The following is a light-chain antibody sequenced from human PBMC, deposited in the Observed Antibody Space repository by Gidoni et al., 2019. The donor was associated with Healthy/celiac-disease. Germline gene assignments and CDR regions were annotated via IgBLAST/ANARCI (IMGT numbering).Light chain of an antibody. CDR1: QSVSSY. J-gene: IGKJ3*01. CDR3: QQRSNWPPMVT. CDR2: DAS. Sequence: EIVLTQSPATLSLSPGERATLSCRASQSVSSYLAWYQQKPGQAPRLLIYDASNMATGIPARFSGSGSGTDFTLTISSLEPEDFAVYYCQQRSNWPPMVTFGPXTKVDIK. V-gene: IGKV3-11*01.